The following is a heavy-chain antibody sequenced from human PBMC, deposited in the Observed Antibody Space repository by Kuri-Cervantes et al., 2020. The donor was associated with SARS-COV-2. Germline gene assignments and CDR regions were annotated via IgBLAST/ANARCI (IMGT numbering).Heavy chain of an antibody. CDR3: ATEHSSGWYYGMDV. CDR2: INTSTGNP. V-gene: IGHV7-4-1*02. Sequence: GGSLRLSCKASGYTFTSYAMNWVRQAPGQGLEWMGRINTSTGNPTYAQGFTGRFVFSLDTSVSTAYLQISSLKAEDTAVYYCATEHSSGWYYGMDVWGQGTTVTVSS. CDR1: GYTFTSYA. J-gene: IGHJ6*02. D-gene: IGHD6-19*01.